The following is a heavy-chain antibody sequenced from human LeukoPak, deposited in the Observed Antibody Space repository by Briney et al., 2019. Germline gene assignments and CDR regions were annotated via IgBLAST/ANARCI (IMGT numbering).Heavy chain of an antibody. D-gene: IGHD4-17*01. J-gene: IGHJ4*02. CDR1: GYTFTSYY. CDR2: INPSGGST. V-gene: IGHV1-46*01. Sequence: ASVKVSCKASGYTFTSYYMLWVRQAPGQGLEWMGIINPSGGSTSYAQKFQGRVTMTRDTSTSTVYMELSSLRSEDTAVYYCARDRIGDYEDYWGQGTLVTVSS. CDR3: ARDRIGDYEDY.